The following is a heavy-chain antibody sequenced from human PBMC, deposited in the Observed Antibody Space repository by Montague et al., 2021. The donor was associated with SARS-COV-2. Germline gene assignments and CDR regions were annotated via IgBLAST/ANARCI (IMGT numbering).Heavy chain of an antibody. D-gene: IGHD3-10*01. CDR3: AGKSITMVQGVILGAFDI. V-gene: IGHV4-39*07. J-gene: IGHJ3*02. CDR2: IHYSGST. CDR1: GGSISSSSYY. Sequence: SETLSLTCTVSGGSISSSSYYWGWLRQPPGKGLEWIGSIHYSGSTYYHSSLKRRVTISVDTSKNQFSLKLSSVTAADTAVYYCAGKSITMVQGVILGAFDIWGQGTMVTVSS.